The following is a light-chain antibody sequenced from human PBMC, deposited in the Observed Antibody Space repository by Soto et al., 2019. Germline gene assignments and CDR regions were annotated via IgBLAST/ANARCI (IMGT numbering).Light chain of an antibody. V-gene: IGKV3-15*01. CDR3: QQYNNWPHT. CDR1: QSVNSN. Sequence: EIVMTQSPATLSVSPGERATLSCRASQSVNSNLAWYQQKPGQAPRLLIYGASTRDTGIPARFSGSGSGTEFTLTISSLQSEDFAVYYCQQYNNWPHTFGGGTKVEIK. J-gene: IGKJ4*01. CDR2: GAS.